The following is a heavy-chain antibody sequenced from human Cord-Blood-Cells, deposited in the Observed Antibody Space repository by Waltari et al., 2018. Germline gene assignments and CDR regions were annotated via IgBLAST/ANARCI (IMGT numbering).Heavy chain of an antibody. CDR2: ISSSSSYI. D-gene: IGHD3-3*01. CDR1: GFTFSSYS. J-gene: IGHJ6*02. V-gene: IGHV3-21*01. CDR3: AGAAGFWSGYYYYYYGMTV. Sequence: EVQLVESGGGLVKPGGSLRLSCAASGFTFSSYSMNWVRQAPGKGLEWVSSISSSSSYIYYADSVKGRFTIPRDNAKNSLYLQINSLRAEDTAVYYCAGAAGFWSGYYYYYYGMTVWGQGTTVTVSS.